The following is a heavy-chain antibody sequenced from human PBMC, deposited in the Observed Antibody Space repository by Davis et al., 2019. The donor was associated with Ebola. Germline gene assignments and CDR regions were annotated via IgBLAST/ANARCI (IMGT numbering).Heavy chain of an antibody. V-gene: IGHV1-2*06. CDR1: GYSFSGFG. CDR2: INPNSGGT. J-gene: IGHJ4*02. D-gene: IGHD1-1*01. CDR3: ASSLDDY. Sequence: AASVKVSCKTSGYSFSGFGISWVRQAPGQGLEWMGRINPNSGGTNYAQNFQGRVTMTRDTSISTVYMELSSLRSEDTAVYYCASSLDDYWGQGTLVSVTS.